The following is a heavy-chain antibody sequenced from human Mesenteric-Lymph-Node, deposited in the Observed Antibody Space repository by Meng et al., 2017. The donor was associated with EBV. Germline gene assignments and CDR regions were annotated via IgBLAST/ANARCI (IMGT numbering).Heavy chain of an antibody. D-gene: IGHD3-10*01. CDR1: GGPISSSSYY. Sequence: QLLLPESGPGLVKPSEPLALTCTASGGPISSSSYYWGLIRQPPGQGLEWIGSFYYSGSTYYNPSLKSRVTISEHTSKSQFSLKLSSVTAADTVVYYCARVLLRGVILLWGQGTLVTVSS. CDR2: FYYSGST. J-gene: IGHJ4*02. CDR3: ARVLLRGVILL. V-gene: IGHV4-39*07.